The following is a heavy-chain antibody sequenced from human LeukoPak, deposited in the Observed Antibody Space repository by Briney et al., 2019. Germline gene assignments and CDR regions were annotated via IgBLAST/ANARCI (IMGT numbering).Heavy chain of an antibody. Sequence: GGSLRLSCAASGFTFSSYAMSWVRQAPGKGLEWVSGISGSGGSTYYADSVKGRFTISRDNAKNSLYLQMNSLRAEDTAVYYCARVDSYSSSWSPMDYWGQGTLVTVSS. CDR2: ISGSGGST. D-gene: IGHD6-13*01. CDR3: ARVDSYSSSWSPMDY. CDR1: GFTFSSYA. J-gene: IGHJ4*02. V-gene: IGHV3-23*01.